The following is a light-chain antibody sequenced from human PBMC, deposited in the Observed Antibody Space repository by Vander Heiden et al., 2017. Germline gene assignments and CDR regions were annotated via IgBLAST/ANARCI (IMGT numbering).Light chain of an antibody. CDR1: SDDVGAYEY. J-gene: IGLJ2*01. CDR2: EVN. CDR3: SSRAASNTLT. Sequence: QSALTQPPSASRSPGHSVTIPCTGTSDDVGAYEYVSWYQKYPGKAPRLIIYEVNKRPSGVPDRFSGSKSGNTASLTVSRLQAEDDADYYCSSRAASNTLTFGGGTKLTVL. V-gene: IGLV2-8*02.